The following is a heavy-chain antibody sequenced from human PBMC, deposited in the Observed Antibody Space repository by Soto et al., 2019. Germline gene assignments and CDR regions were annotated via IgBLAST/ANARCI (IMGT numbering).Heavy chain of an antibody. Sequence: QVQLVQSGAEVKKPGSSVMVSCKASGGTFTNYAVSWVRQAPGQGLEWMGDIIPIFGTTNYAQKFQGRVTIAADESTSTGYMELTNLRSEDTALYYCATASPLRSGSYPFDYWGQGTLVTVSS. D-gene: IGHD1-26*01. V-gene: IGHV1-69*01. CDR1: GGTFTNYA. CDR3: ATASPLRSGSYPFDY. J-gene: IGHJ4*02. CDR2: IIPIFGTT.